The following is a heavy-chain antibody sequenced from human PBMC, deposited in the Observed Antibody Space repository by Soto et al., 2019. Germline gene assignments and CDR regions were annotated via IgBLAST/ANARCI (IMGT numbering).Heavy chain of an antibody. V-gene: IGHV4-34*01. CDR3: ARGFSH. J-gene: IGHJ4*02. CDR2: IDSSGST. Sequence: SETLSLTCGVYGGSFSVYYWSWLRQAPGKGPEWIGEIDSSGSTTYNPSLESRVTISLDTSRNQFFLRLKSVTAADTAVYYCARGFSHWGQGTLVTVSS. CDR1: GGSFSVYY.